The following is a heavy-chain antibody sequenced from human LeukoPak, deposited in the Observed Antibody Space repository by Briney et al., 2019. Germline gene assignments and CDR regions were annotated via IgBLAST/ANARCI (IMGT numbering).Heavy chain of an antibody. CDR1: GFTFSNYA. V-gene: IGHV3-23*01. CDR2: ISGRGDST. J-gene: IGHJ4*02. CDR3: AKSSTRDAPLGYFDY. Sequence: GGSLRLSCVASGFTFSNYAMNWVRQAPGKRVEWVAVISGRGDSTYFPDSVKGRLTISRDDSKNMVFLQMNSLRVEDTAIYYCAKSSTRDAPLGYFDYWGQGALVTVSS.